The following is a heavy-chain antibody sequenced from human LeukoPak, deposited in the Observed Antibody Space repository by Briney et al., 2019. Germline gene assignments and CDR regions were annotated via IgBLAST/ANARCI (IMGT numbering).Heavy chain of an antibody. CDR2: IYTSGST. CDR1: GGSISSGSYY. D-gene: IGHD5-24*01. J-gene: IGHJ5*02. CDR3: ARASPEDGYNFGH. V-gene: IGHV4-61*02. Sequence: SETLSLTCTVSGGSISSGSYYWSWIRQPAGKGLEWIGRIYTSGSTNYNPSLKSRVTISIDTSKNQFSLNLSSVTAADTAVYYCARASPEDGYNFGHWGQGTLVTVSS.